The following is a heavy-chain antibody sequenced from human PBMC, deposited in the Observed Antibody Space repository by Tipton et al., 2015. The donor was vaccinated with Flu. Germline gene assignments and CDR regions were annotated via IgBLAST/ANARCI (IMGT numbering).Heavy chain of an antibody. CDR3: ARLSYYDVDLKNFYFDY. Sequence: TLSLTCTVSSGSIRSTNYFCAWIRQPPGRRLELIGSIYPSGTTYHNPSLKSRVTISVDTSKSQFSLMLRSVTAADTAVYYCARLSYYDVDLKNFYFDYWGQGALVTVSS. D-gene: IGHD3-10*02. V-gene: IGHV4-39*01. CDR2: IYPSGTT. CDR1: SGSIRSTNYF. J-gene: IGHJ4*02.